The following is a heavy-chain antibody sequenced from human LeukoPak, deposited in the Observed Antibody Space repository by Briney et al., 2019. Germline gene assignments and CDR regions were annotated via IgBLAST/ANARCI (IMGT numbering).Heavy chain of an antibody. J-gene: IGHJ4*02. V-gene: IGHV4-61*02. CDR2: IYTSGST. CDR3: AREKYGDDEKSFDY. Sequence: PSQTLSLTCSVSGGSISSGSYYWTWIRQPAGKGLEWIGRIYTSGSTNYNPSLKSRVTISVDTSKNQFSLKMTSVTAADTAVYYCAREKYGDDEKSFDYWGQGTLVTVSS. CDR1: GGSISSGSYY. D-gene: IGHD4-17*01.